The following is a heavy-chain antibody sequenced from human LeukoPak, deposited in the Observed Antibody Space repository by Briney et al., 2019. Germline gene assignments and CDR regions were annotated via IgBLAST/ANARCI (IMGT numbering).Heavy chain of an antibody. J-gene: IGHJ4*02. V-gene: IGHV4-39*07. CDR2: IYYSGST. CDR3: ARDLPGKPFDY. Sequence: SSETLSLTCTVSGGSISSSSYYWGWIRQPPGKGLEWIGSIYYSGSTYYNPSLKSRVTISVDTSKNQFSLKLSSVTAADTAVYYCARDLPGKPFDYWGQGTLVTVSS. CDR1: GGSISSSSYY. D-gene: IGHD1-14*01.